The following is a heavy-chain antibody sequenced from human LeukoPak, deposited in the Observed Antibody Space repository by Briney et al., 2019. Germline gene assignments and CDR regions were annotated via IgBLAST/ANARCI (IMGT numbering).Heavy chain of an antibody. V-gene: IGHV4-59*01. CDR3: ASVGPLRYFDWSFDY. CDR2: IYYSGST. D-gene: IGHD3-9*01. Sequence: PSETLSLTCTVSGGSISSYYWSWIRQPPGKGLEWIGYIYYSGSTNYNPSLKSRVTISVDTSKNQFSLKLSSVTAADTAVYYCASVGPLRYFDWSFDYWGQGTLVTVSS. J-gene: IGHJ4*02. CDR1: GGSISSYY.